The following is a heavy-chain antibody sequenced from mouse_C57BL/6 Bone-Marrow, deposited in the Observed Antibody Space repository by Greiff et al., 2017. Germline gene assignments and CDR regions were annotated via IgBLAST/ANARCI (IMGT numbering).Heavy chain of an antibody. V-gene: IGHV14-3*01. CDR1: GFNIKNTY. Sequence: VQLQQSVAELVRPGASVKLSCTASGFNIKNTYMHWVKQRPEQGLEWIGRIDPANGNNKYAPKFQGKATITEDKSSNTAYLKLSSLTSEDTAIYCCARGALTGCWYFDVWGTGTTVTVSS. J-gene: IGHJ1*03. CDR2: IDPANGNN. CDR3: ARGALTGCWYFDV. D-gene: IGHD4-1*01.